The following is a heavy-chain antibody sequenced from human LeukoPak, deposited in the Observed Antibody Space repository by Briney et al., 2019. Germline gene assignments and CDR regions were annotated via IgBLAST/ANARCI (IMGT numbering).Heavy chain of an antibody. CDR2: INAGNDNT. CDR3: ARDLGYCTGGTCYPNWFDP. J-gene: IGHJ5*02. CDR1: GYTFTSYA. D-gene: IGHD2-15*01. Sequence: ASVKVSCKASGYTFTSYAMHWVRQAPGQRLEWMGWINAGNDNTKYSQKFQGRATITRDTSASTAYMELSSLRSEDTAVYYCARDLGYCTGGTCYPNWFDPWGQGTLVTVSS. V-gene: IGHV1-3*01.